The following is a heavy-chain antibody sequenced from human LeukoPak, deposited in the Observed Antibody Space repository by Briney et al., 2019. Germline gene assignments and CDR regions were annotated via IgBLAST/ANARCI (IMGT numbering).Heavy chain of an antibody. CDR1: GGSISSYY. D-gene: IGHD1-26*01. CDR3: ARSDGSYYWSGSYYYYYYMDV. CDR2: IYTSGST. V-gene: IGHV4-4*09. J-gene: IGHJ6*03. Sequence: PSETLSLTCTVSGGSISSYYWSWIRQPPGKGLEWIGYIYTSGSTNYNPSLTSRVTISVDTSKNQFSLKLSSVTAADTAVYYCARSDGSYYWSGSYYYYYYMDVWGKGTTVTVSS.